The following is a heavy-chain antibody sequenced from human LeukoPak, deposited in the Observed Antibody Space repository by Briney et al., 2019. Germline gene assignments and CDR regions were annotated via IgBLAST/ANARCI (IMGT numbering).Heavy chain of an antibody. V-gene: IGHV4-59*01. CDR3: ARDPGGNERLDY. CDR1: GGSISSYY. Sequence: SETLSLTCTVSGGSISSYYWSWIRQPPGKGLEWIEYIYYSGSTNYNPSLKSRVTISVDTSKNQFSLKLSSVTAADTAVYYCARDPGGNERLDYWGQGTLVTVSS. J-gene: IGHJ4*02. CDR2: IYYSGST. D-gene: IGHD4-23*01.